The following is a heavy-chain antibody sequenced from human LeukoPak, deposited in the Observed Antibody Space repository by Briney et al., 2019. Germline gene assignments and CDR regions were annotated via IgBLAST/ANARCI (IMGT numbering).Heavy chain of an antibody. V-gene: IGHV3-23*01. Sequence: GGSLRLSCAASGSTISTSAMTWVRQVPGKGLEWVSSISRGGASSYYAESVKGRFAISRDNSKDTVYLQLNSLRAEDTALYYCAKYVTKVWGYYSNIDVWGKGTMVTVSS. D-gene: IGHD3-16*01. CDR3: AKYVTKVWGYYSNIDV. CDR1: GSTISTSA. CDR2: ISRGGASS. J-gene: IGHJ6*03.